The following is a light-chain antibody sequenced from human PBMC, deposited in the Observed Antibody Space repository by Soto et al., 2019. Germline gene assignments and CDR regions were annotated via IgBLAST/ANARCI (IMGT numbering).Light chain of an antibody. CDR2: GAS. Sequence: EIVLTQSPGTLSLSPVERATLSCRASQSVSNNYLAWYQQKPGQAPRLLIYGASNRATGIPDRFSGSGSGTEFTLTISSLEPEDFAVYYCQQRDNWPITFGLGTRLENK. CDR1: QSVSNNY. V-gene: IGKV3D-20*02. CDR3: QQRDNWPIT. J-gene: IGKJ5*01.